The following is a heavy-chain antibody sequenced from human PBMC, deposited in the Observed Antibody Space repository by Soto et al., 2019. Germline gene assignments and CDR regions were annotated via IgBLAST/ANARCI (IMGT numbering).Heavy chain of an antibody. CDR3: AKLGVLLWFGELLGNPSRPDYYYYGMDV. CDR2: ISYDGSNK. J-gene: IGHJ6*02. Sequence: GGSLRLSCAASGFTFSSYGMHWVRQAPGKGLEWVAVISYDGSNKYYADSVKGRFTISRDNSKNTLYLQMNSLRAEDTAVYYCAKLGVLLWFGELLGNPSRPDYYYYGMDVWGQGTKVTVSS. D-gene: IGHD3-10*01. CDR1: GFTFSSYG. V-gene: IGHV3-30*18.